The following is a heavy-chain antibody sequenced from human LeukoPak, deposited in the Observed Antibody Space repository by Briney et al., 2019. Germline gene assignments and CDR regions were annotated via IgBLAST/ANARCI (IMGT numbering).Heavy chain of an antibody. CDR2: IRYDGSNK. V-gene: IGHV3-30*02. D-gene: IGHD1-26*01. CDR1: GFTFSSYG. CDR3: ARSIVGATNALNDAFDI. Sequence: GGSLRLSCAASGFTFSSYGMHWVRQAPGKGLEWVAFIRYDGSNKYYADSVKGRFTISRDNSKKTLYLQMNSLSAEDTAVYYCARSIVGATNALNDAFDIWGQGTMVTVSS. J-gene: IGHJ3*02.